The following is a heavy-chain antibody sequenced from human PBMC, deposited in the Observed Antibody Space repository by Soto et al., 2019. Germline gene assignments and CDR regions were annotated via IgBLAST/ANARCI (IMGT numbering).Heavy chain of an antibody. CDR3: AKDSYYYGMDV. J-gene: IGHJ6*02. CDR2: IGIGGST. V-gene: IGHV3-43*02. Sequence: PGGSLRLSCAASGFTFRNYGMNWVRQAPGKGLEWVSYIGIGGSTYYADSVKGRFTISRDNSKNSLYLQMNSLRTEDTALYYCAKDSYYYGMDVWGQGTTVTVSS. CDR1: GFTFRNYG.